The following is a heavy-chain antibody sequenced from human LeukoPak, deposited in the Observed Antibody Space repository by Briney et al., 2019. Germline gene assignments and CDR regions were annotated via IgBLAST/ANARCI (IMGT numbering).Heavy chain of an antibody. D-gene: IGHD3-16*02. V-gene: IGHV1-2*02. CDR3: ARDLPGFTIYDYVWGSYRPFDY. J-gene: IGHJ4*02. CDR2: INPNSGGT. Sequence: ASVKVSCKASGYTFTGYYMHWVRPAPGQGLEWMGWINPNSGGTNYAQKFQGRVTMTRDTSISTAHMELSRLRSDDTAVYYCARDLPGFTIYDYVWGSYRPFDYWGQGTLVTVSS. CDR1: GYTFTGYY.